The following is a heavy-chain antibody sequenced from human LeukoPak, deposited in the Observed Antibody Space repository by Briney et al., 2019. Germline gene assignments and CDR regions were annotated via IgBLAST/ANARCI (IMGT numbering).Heavy chain of an antibody. V-gene: IGHV4-59*01. D-gene: IGHD2-21*02. J-gene: IGHJ4*02. CDR2: IYYSGST. CDR3: ARGGGGDYRGAFDY. Sequence: PSETLSLTCTVSGGSISSYYWSWIRQPPGKGLEWIGYIYYSGSTNYNPSLKSRVTISVDTSKNQFSLKLSSVTAADTAVYYCARGGGGDYRGAFDYWGQGTLVTVSS. CDR1: GGSISSYY.